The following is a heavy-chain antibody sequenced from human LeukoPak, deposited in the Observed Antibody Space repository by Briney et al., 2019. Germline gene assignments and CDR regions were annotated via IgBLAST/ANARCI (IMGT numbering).Heavy chain of an antibody. J-gene: IGHJ4*02. Sequence: PSETLSLTCVVSGTSISLSNWWTWVRQPPGKGLEWIGEIYHSGTTNYNPSLKSRVTISLDKSRNQFSLNLNSVSAADTAVYYCARSYFGSGTFNGFDYWGQGTLVTVSS. D-gene: IGHD3-10*01. V-gene: IGHV4-4*02. CDR1: GTSISLSNW. CDR3: ARSYFGSGTFNGFDY. CDR2: IYHSGTT.